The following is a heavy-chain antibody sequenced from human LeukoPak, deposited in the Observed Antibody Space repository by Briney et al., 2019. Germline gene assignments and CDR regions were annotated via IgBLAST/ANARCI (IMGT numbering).Heavy chain of an antibody. V-gene: IGHV4-38-2*01. J-gene: IGHJ4*02. Sequence: PSETLSLTCAVSGYSISSGYYWGWIRQPPGQGLEWIGSIYHSGSTYYNPSLKSRVTISVDTSKNQFSLKLSSMTAADTAVYYCARHRDYSSSDYWGQGTLVTVSS. CDR1: GYSISSGYY. CDR2: IYHSGST. D-gene: IGHD6-6*01. CDR3: ARHRDYSSSDY.